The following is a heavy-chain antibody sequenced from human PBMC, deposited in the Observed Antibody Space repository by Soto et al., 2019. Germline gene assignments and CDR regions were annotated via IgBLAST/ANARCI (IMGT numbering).Heavy chain of an antibody. Sequence: GGSLRLSCAASGFTFSSYAMSWVRQAPGKGLEWVSAIRGSGGSTYYADSVKGRFNISRDNSKNTLYLQMNSLRAEDTSLYYCARVGIGYSYGFPSYMDVWGKGTTVTVSS. D-gene: IGHD5-18*01. CDR1: GFTFSSYA. J-gene: IGHJ6*03. V-gene: IGHV3-23*01. CDR2: IRGSGGST. CDR3: ARVGIGYSYGFPSYMDV.